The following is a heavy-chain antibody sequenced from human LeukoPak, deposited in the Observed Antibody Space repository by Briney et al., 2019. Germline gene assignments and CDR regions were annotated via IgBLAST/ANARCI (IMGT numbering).Heavy chain of an antibody. Sequence: GGSLRLSCAASGFTFSSYEMNWVRQAPGKGLEWVSYISSSGSTIYYADSVKGRFTISRDNAKNSLYLQMNSLRAEDTAVYYCARDLRVRVLRYFDWHAFDYWGQGTLVTVSS. V-gene: IGHV3-48*03. CDR1: GFTFSSYE. J-gene: IGHJ4*02. CDR2: ISSSGSTI. D-gene: IGHD3-9*01. CDR3: ARDLRVRVLRYFDWHAFDY.